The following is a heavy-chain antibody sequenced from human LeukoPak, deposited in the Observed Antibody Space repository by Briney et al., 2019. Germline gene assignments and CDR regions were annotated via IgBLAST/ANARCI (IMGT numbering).Heavy chain of an antibody. CDR1: GGSFSGYY. J-gene: IGHJ6*02. D-gene: IGHD3-22*01. CDR2: INHSGST. Sequence: PSETLSLTCAVYGGSFSGYYWSWIRKPPGKGLEWIGEINHSGSTDYNPSLKSRVTISVDTSKNQFSLKLSSVTAADTAVYYCASSYDSSGDYYYYGMDVWGQGTTVTVSS. CDR3: ASSYDSSGDYYYYGMDV. V-gene: IGHV4-34*01.